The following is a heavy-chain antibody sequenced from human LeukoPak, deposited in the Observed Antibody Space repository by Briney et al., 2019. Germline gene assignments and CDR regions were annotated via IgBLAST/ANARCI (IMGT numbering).Heavy chain of an antibody. CDR1: GFTFSSYW. V-gene: IGHV3-7*01. CDR2: IKQDGSEK. CDR3: AREARLWLARVLEYYFDY. J-gene: IGHJ4*02. D-gene: IGHD5-18*01. Sequence: GGSLRLSCAASGFTFSSYWMSWVRQAPGKGLEWVANIKQDGSEKYYVDSVKGRFTISRDNAKNSLYLQMNSLRAEDTAVYYCAREARLWLARVLEYYFDYWGQGTLVTVSS.